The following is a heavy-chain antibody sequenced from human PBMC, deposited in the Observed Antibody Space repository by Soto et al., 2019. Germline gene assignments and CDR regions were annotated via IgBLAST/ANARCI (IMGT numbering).Heavy chain of an antibody. J-gene: IGHJ6*02. CDR2: IWYDGSSK. Sequence: QVQLVESGGGVVQPGRSLRLSCAASGFTFSSYGMHWVRQAPGKGLEWVAVIWYDGSSKYYADSVKGRFTISRDNSKNTLYLQMNSLRAEDTAVYYCARGITIFGRKGLYYYYYGMDVWGQGTTVTVSS. CDR3: ARGITIFGRKGLYYYYYGMDV. D-gene: IGHD3-3*01. V-gene: IGHV3-33*01. CDR1: GFTFSSYG.